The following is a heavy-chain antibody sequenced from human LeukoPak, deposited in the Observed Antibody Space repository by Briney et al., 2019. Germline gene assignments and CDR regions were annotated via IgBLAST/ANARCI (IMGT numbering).Heavy chain of an antibody. Sequence: PGGSLRLSCAASGFTFSDYYMSWIRQAPGKGLEWVSYISSSGSTIYYADSVKGRFNISRDNAKNPLDLQMNSRRAEDTGVYYCARMSVAGYFDYWGQGTLVTVSS. CDR1: GFTFSDYY. CDR3: ARMSVAGYFDY. V-gene: IGHV3-11*01. CDR2: ISSSGSTI. J-gene: IGHJ4*02. D-gene: IGHD6-19*01.